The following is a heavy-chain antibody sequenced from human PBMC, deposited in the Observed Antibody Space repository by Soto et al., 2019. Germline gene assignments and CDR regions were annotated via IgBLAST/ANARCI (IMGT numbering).Heavy chain of an antibody. V-gene: IGHV3-23*01. Sequence: GGSLRLSCAASGFTFSSYAMSWVRQAPGKGLEWVSAISGSGGSTYYADSVKGRFTISRDNSKNTLYLQMNSLRAEDTAVYYCATPRGGITIFGVVPQYYFDYWGQGTLVTVSS. CDR2: ISGSGGST. CDR3: ATPRGGITIFGVVPQYYFDY. D-gene: IGHD3-3*01. CDR1: GFTFSSYA. J-gene: IGHJ4*02.